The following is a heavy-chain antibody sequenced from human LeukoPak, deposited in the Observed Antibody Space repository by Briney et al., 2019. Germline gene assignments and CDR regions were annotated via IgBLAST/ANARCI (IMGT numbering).Heavy chain of an antibody. CDR2: INHSGST. CDR3: AVTLGYCSSTSCHNNWFDP. Sequence: WMRQPPGKGLEWIGEINHSGSTNYNPSLKSRVTISVDTSKNQFSLKLSSVTAADTAVYYCAVTLGYCSSTSCHNNWFDPWGQGTLVTVSS. J-gene: IGHJ5*02. D-gene: IGHD2-2*02. V-gene: IGHV4-34*01.